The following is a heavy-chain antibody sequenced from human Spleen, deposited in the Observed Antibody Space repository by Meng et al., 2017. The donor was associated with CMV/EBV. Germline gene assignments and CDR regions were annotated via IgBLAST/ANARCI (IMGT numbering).Heavy chain of an antibody. D-gene: IGHD1-7*01. Sequence: GESLKISCAASGFTFSNYWMTWLRQAPGRGLELVAHIKEDGSEKYFVGSVKGRFTISRDNAKNSLYLQMNSLRAEDTAVYYCARGGALDWNYNIGMDVWGQGTAVTVSS. CDR1: GFTFSNYW. V-gene: IGHV3-7*01. CDR2: IKEDGSEK. CDR3: ARGGALDWNYNIGMDV. J-gene: IGHJ6*02.